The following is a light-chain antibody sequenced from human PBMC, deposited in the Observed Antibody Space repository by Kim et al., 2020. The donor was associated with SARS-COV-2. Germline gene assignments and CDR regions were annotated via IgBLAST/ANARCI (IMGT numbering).Light chain of an antibody. J-gene: IGKJ2*01. V-gene: IGKV1-5*03. Sequence: SAFVGDGGTITCRASQGISRWLAWFQQKPGKAPTLVIYEASRLQSGVPTTFSGSGSGTEFTLTIRSLQPGDFATYYCQQYSTYPYTFGQGTKLEI. CDR1: QGISRW. CDR3: QQYSTYPYT. CDR2: EAS.